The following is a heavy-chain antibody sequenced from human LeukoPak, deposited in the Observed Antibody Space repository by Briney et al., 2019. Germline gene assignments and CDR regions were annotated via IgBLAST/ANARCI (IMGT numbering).Heavy chain of an antibody. Sequence: ASVKVSCKASGYTFTGYYMHWVRQAPGQGHEWMRWINPNSGGTNYAQKFQGWVTMTRDTSISTAYMELSRLRSDDTAVYYCARERYYYDSSGYYLVSRAAGMDVWGQGTTVTVSS. J-gene: IGHJ6*02. V-gene: IGHV1-2*04. CDR3: ARERYYYDSSGYYLVSRAAGMDV. CDR1: GYTFTGYY. CDR2: INPNSGGT. D-gene: IGHD3-22*01.